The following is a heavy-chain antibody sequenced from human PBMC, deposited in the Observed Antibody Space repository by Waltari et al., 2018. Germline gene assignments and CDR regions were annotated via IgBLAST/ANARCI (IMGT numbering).Heavy chain of an antibody. J-gene: IGHJ6*02. D-gene: IGHD3-10*01. CDR3: ANVIWFGESKSIYAMDV. Sequence: QVQLVQSGAEVKKPGSSVKVSCKASGGTFSSYTISWVRQAPGQGLEWMGRIIPILGIANYAQKFQGRVTITADKSTSTAYMELSSLRAEDTAVYYCANVIWFGESKSIYAMDVWGQGTTVTVSS. V-gene: IGHV1-69*02. CDR1: GGTFSSYT. CDR2: IIPILGIA.